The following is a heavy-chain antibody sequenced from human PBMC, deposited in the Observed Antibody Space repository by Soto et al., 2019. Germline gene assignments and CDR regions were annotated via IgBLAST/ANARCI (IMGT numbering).Heavy chain of an antibody. D-gene: IGHD1-26*01. J-gene: IGHJ3*01. V-gene: IGHV3-74*03. CDR3: ARGDRGAFDL. Sequence: EVQLVESGGGLVQPGESLRLSCAASGFTFSYYWMHWVRQTPGQGLLWVSHIHNDGSRTTYADSVKGRFTISRDNARNTVYLQMNSLRDDDTAVYYCARGDRGAFDLWGQGTAVTVS. CDR1: GFTFSYYW. CDR2: IHNDGSRT.